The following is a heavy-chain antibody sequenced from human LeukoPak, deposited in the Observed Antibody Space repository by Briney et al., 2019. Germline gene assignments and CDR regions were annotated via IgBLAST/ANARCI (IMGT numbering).Heavy chain of an antibody. CDR2: INHSGST. V-gene: IGHV4-34*01. J-gene: IGHJ4*02. CDR1: GGSFSGYY. Sequence: SETLSLTCAVYGGSFSGYYWSWIRQPPGKGLEWIGEINHSGSTNYNPSLKSRVTISVDTSKNQSSLKLSSVTAADTAVYYCARVKKEGYSGYDSNYGEADYWGQGTLVTVSS. D-gene: IGHD5-12*01. CDR3: ARVKKEGYSGYDSNYGEADY.